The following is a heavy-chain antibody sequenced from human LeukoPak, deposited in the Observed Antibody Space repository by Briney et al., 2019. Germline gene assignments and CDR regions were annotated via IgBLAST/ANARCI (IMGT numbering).Heavy chain of an antibody. CDR1: GFTFNRFY. V-gene: IGHV3-64*04. CDR2: ISSNGATT. D-gene: IGHD6-13*01. J-gene: IGHJ4*02. Sequence: GGSLRLSCSASGFTFNRFYLHWVRQAPGKGLEFVSHISSNGATTYYADSVKGRFTISRDNSKNTLYLQMNSLRAEDTAVYYCAKGEYSSSWLFDYWGQGTLVTVSS. CDR3: AKGEYSSSWLFDY.